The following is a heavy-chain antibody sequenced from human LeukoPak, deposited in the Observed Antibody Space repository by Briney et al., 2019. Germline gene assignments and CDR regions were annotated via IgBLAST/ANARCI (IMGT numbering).Heavy chain of an antibody. CDR2: ISSSSSYI. V-gene: IGHV3-21*01. D-gene: IGHD3-10*01. CDR3: ACMVRPGRGGEAFDI. J-gene: IGHJ3*02. Sequence: GGSLRLSCAASGFTFSSYSMNWVRQAPGKGLEWVSSISSSSSYIYYADSVKGRFTISRDNAKNSLYLQMSSLRAEDTAVYYCACMVRPGRGGEAFDIWGQGTMVTVSS. CDR1: GFTFSSYS.